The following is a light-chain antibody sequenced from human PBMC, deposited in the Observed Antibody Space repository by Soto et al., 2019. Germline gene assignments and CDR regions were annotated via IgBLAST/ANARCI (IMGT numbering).Light chain of an antibody. CDR3: QQYHNWPPQYT. CDR1: QTVSSN. Sequence: EIVMTQSPATLSVSPGERATVSCRASQTVSSNLAWYQQKPGQAPRLLIHGASTRATGVPARFSGSRSGTEFPLTIRGLQFEDFAVYYCQQYHNWPPQYTFGQGTKLQIK. V-gene: IGKV3-15*01. J-gene: IGKJ2*01. CDR2: GAS.